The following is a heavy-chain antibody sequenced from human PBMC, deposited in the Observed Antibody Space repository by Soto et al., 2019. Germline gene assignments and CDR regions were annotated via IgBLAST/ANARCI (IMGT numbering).Heavy chain of an antibody. J-gene: IGHJ1*01. CDR3: TTGPFGIDFQH. D-gene: IGHD3-16*01. CDR2: IKSKTDGGTA. Sequence: EVQLVESGGGLVKPGGSLRLSCAASGFTFSNAWMTWVRQAPGKGLEWVGRIKSKTDGGTADYVAPVKGRFTISRDDSKNTLYLQINSLKTEDTAVYYCTTGPFGIDFQHWGQGTLVTVSS. V-gene: IGHV3-15*01. CDR1: GFTFSNAW.